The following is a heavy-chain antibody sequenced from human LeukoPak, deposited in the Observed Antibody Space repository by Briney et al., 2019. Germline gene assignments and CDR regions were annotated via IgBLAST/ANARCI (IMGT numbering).Heavy chain of an antibody. CDR3: ARGFFSGSYHDY. J-gene: IGHJ4*02. CDR2: ISYDGSNK. D-gene: IGHD1-26*01. CDR1: GFTFSSYA. V-gene: IGHV3-30-3*01. Sequence: GGSLRLSCAASGFTFSSYAMHWVRQAPGKGLEWVAVISYDGSNKYYADSVKGRFTISRDNAKNSLYLQMNSLRAEDTAVYYCARGFFSGSYHDYWGQGTLVTVSS.